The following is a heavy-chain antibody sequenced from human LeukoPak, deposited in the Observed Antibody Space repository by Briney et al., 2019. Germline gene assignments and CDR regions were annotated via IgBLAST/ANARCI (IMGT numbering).Heavy chain of an antibody. CDR1: GGTFSSYA. Sequence: GASVKVSCKASGGTFSSYAISWVRQAPGQGLEWMGGIIPIFGTANYAQKFQGRVTITADESTSTAYMELSSLRSEDTAVYYCARESVDFWSGYRLYYFDYWGQGTLVTVSS. V-gene: IGHV1-69*13. J-gene: IGHJ4*02. D-gene: IGHD3-3*01. CDR3: ARESVDFWSGYRLYYFDY. CDR2: IIPIFGTA.